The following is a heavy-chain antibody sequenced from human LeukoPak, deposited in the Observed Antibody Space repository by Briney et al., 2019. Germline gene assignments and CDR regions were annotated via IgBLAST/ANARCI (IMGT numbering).Heavy chain of an antibody. V-gene: IGHV1-2*02. Sequence: ASVKVSCKASGYSFTGYYMHWVRQVPGQGLEWMGWISPNSGGTNYAQKFQGRVTMTRDTSISTAYMELSRLRSDDTAIYYCASTEGYSYGRIDYWGQGTLVTVSS. CDR2: ISPNSGGT. J-gene: IGHJ4*02. D-gene: IGHD5-18*01. CDR1: GYSFTGYY. CDR3: ASTEGYSYGRIDY.